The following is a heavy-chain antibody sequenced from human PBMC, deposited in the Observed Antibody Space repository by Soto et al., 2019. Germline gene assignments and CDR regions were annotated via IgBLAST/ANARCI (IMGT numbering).Heavy chain of an antibody. D-gene: IGHD4-17*01. CDR2: IIPIFGTA. CDR1: GGTFSSYA. Sequence: SVKVSCKASGGTFSSYAISWVRQAPGQGLEWMGGIIPIFGTANYAQKFQGRVTITADESTSTAYMELSSLRSEDTAVYYCARDPTVTTGRGFDYYYGLAVWGQGTTVTGSS. J-gene: IGHJ6*02. CDR3: ARDPTVTTGRGFDYYYGLAV. V-gene: IGHV1-69*13.